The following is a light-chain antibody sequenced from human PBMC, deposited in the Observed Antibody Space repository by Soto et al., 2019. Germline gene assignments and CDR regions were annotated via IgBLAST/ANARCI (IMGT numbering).Light chain of an antibody. CDR3: CSYAGSYTLI. J-gene: IGLJ2*01. CDR2: DVT. CDR1: SSDVGGYDF. V-gene: IGLV2-11*01. Sequence: QSALTQPRSVSGSPGQSVTISCTGTSSDVGGYDFVSWYQQHPGKAPKPMIYDVTNRPSGVPDRFSGSKSDNTASLTISGLQAEDEADYYCCSYAGSYTLIFGGGTKLTVL.